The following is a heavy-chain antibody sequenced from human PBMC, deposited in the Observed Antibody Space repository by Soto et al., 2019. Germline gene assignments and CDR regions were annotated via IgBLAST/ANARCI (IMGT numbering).Heavy chain of an antibody. V-gene: IGHV5-10-1*01. CDR1: GYSFTSYW. CDR3: ARHRTAYYYYGMDV. J-gene: IGHJ6*02. Sequence: GESLKISCKGSGYSFTSYWISWVRQMPGKGLEWMGRIDPSDSYTNYSPSFQGHVTISADKSISTAYLQWSSLKASDTVMYYCARHRTAYYYYGMDVWGQGTTVTVSS. CDR2: IDPSDSYT. D-gene: IGHD5-18*01.